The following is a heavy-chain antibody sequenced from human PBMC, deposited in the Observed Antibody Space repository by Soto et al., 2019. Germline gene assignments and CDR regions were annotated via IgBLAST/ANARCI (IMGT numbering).Heavy chain of an antibody. CDR3: AREYEDLTSNFDY. CDR1: GFTYTRYS. CDR2: ISSTTNYI. D-gene: IGHD3-3*01. V-gene: IGHV3-21*06. J-gene: IGHJ4*02. Sequence: EVQLVESGGGLVKPGGSLRLSCAASGFTYTRYSMNWVRQAPGKGLEWVSSISSTTNYIYYGDSMKGRFTISRDNAKNSLYLEINSLRAEDTAVYYCAREYEDLTSNFDYWGQGTLVTVSS.